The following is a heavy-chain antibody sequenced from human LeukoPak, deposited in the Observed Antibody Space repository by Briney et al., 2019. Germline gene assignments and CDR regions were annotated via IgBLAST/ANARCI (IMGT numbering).Heavy chain of an antibody. Sequence: PGGSLRLSCAASGFTFSSYSMNWVRQAPGKGLEWVSYISNSRSTIYYAESVKGRFTISRDNAKNSLYLQMNSLRAEDTAVYYCTRVGGSYAYSDYWGQGALVTVSS. CDR3: TRVGGSYAYSDY. V-gene: IGHV3-48*01. D-gene: IGHD1-26*01. CDR2: ISNSRSTI. CDR1: GFTFSSYS. J-gene: IGHJ4*02.